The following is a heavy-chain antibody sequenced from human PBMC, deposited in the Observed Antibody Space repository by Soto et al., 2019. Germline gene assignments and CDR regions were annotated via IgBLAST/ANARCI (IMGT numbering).Heavy chain of an antibody. CDR3: AKGGGVTMIVVVITPHFVDY. Sequence: PGGSQRLSCAASGFTFSSYAMSWVRQAPGKGLEWVSAISGSGGSTYYADSVKGRFTISRDNSKNTLYLQMNSLRAEDTAVYYCAKGGGVTMIVVVITPHFVDYWGQGTLVTVSS. CDR2: ISGSGGST. D-gene: IGHD3-22*01. CDR1: GFTFSSYA. V-gene: IGHV3-23*01. J-gene: IGHJ4*02.